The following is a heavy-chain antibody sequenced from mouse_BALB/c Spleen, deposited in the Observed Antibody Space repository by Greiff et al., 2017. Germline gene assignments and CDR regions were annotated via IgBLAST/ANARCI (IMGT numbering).Heavy chain of an antibody. CDR1: GFTFSSYA. CDR2: ISSGGST. CDR3: ARGDDYGYYFDY. J-gene: IGHJ2*01. D-gene: IGHD2-4*01. Sequence: EVKLVESGGGLVKPGGSLKLSCAASGFTFSSYAMSWVRQTPEKRLEWVASISSGGSTYYPDSVKGRFTISRDNARNILYLQMSSLRSEDTAMYYCARGDDYGYYFDYWGQGTTLTVSS. V-gene: IGHV5-6-5*01.